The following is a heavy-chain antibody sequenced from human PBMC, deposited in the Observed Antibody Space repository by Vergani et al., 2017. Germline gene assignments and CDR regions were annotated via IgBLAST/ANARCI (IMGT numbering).Heavy chain of an antibody. CDR2: IDWDDDK. D-gene: IGHD7-27*01. V-gene: IGHV2-70*04. CDR3: ARSSNWGSTGFDY. CDR1: GFSLSTSGMR. J-gene: IGHJ4*02. Sequence: QVTLKESGPALVKPTQTLTLTCTFSGFSLSTSGMRVSWIRQPPGKALEWLARIDWDDDKFYSTSLKTRLTISKDTSKNQVVLTMTNMDPVDTATCYCARSSNWGSTGFDYWGQGTLVTVSS.